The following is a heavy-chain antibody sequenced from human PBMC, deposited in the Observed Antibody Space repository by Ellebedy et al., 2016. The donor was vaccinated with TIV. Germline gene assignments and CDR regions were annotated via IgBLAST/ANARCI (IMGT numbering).Heavy chain of an antibody. D-gene: IGHD3-9*01. V-gene: IGHV1-2*02. CDR2: MNPNSGGT. J-gene: IGHJ4*02. CDR3: ARGGLYPEIGITIRY. Sequence: AASVKVSCKASGYTFTGYYMHWVRQAPGQGLERIGWMNPNSGGTNDAQKFQGRVTMTRDTSISTAYMELSRLRSDDTAVYYCARGGLYPEIGITIRYWGQGTLVTVSS. CDR1: GYTFTGYY.